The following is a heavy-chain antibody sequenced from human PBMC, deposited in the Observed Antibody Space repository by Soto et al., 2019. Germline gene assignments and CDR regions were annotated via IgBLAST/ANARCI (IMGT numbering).Heavy chain of an antibody. V-gene: IGHV3-7*03. CDR2: IKQDGSEK. J-gene: IGHJ5*02. CDR3: ARVEGSIVVVPAASDWFDP. CDR1: GFTFSSYW. D-gene: IGHD2-2*01. Sequence: PVGSLRLSCAASGFTFSSYWMSWVRQAPGKGLEWVANIKQDGSEKYYVDSVKGRFTISRDNAKNSLYLQMNSLRAEDTAVYYCARVEGSIVVVPAASDWFDPWGQGTLVTVSS.